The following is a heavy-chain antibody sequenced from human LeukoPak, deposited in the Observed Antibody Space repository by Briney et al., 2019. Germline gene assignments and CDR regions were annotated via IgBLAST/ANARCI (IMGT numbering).Heavy chain of an antibody. CDR3: ARLTPTTLSLYYYYMDV. J-gene: IGHJ6*03. CDR2: IHHTGST. V-gene: IGHV4-4*02. D-gene: IGHD2/OR15-2a*01. CDR1: GVSISNNNW. Sequence: SGTLSLTCAVSGVSISNNNWWSWVRQPPGKGLEWIGEIHHTGSTNYNPSLRSRVTISIDKSKKQFSLYMNSVTAADTAVYYCARLTPTTLSLYYYYMDVWGKGTTVTVSS.